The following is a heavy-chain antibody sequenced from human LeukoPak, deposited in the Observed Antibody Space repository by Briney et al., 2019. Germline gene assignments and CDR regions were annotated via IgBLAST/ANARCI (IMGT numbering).Heavy chain of an antibody. Sequence: PGRSLRLSCAASGFTFDDYAMHWVRQAPGKGLEWVSGISWNSGSIGYADSAKGRFTISRDNAKNSLFLQMNSLRAEDTAVYYCTREDYYYASGHWAQGTLVTVSS. CDR1: GFTFDDYA. D-gene: IGHD3-10*01. CDR3: TREDYYYASGH. CDR2: ISWNSGSI. V-gene: IGHV3-9*01. J-gene: IGHJ4*02.